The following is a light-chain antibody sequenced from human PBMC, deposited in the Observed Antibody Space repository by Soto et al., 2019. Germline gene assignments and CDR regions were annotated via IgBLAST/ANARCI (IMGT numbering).Light chain of an antibody. CDR3: QTWGTGGVV. Sequence: QPVLTQSPSASASLGASVKLTCTLSSGHSSYAIAWHQQQPEKGPRYLMKLNSDGSHSKGDGIPDRFSGSSSGAERYLTISSLQSEDEADYYCQTWGTGGVVFGGGTEVTVL. V-gene: IGLV4-69*01. CDR1: SGHSSYA. J-gene: IGLJ2*01. CDR2: LNSDGSH.